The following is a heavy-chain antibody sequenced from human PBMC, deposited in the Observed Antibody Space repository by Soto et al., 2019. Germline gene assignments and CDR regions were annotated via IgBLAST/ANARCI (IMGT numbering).Heavy chain of an antibody. CDR2: INPNSGGT. CDR1: GYTFTGYY. Sequence: GASVKVACKASGYTFTGYYMHWVRQAPGQGLEWMGWINPNSGGTNYAQKFQGWVTMTRDTSISTAYMELSRLRSDDTAVYYCARGTISPGSGYDYNYFDYWGQGTLVTVSS. CDR3: ARGTISPGSGYDYNYFDY. J-gene: IGHJ4*02. V-gene: IGHV1-2*04. D-gene: IGHD5-12*01.